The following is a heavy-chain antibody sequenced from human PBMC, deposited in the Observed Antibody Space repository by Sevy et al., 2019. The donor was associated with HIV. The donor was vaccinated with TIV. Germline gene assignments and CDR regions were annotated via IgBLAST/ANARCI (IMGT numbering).Heavy chain of an antibody. CDR1: EFTFRRYW. V-gene: IGHV3-7*01. CDR3: ARHPGAGWWAY. D-gene: IGHD2-8*02. J-gene: IGHJ4*02. Sequence: GGSLRLSCAASEFTFRRYWMTWVRQAPGKGLEWVANIKEDGSEKNYGGSLKGRFSSSRDNAQNSLYLQINSLSEDDTAVYYCARHPGAGWWAYWGQGTLVIVSS. CDR2: IKEDGSEK.